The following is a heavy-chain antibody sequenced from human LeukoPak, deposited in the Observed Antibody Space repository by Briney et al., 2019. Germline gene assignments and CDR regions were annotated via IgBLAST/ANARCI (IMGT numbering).Heavy chain of an antibody. CDR1: GFTFSSYG. V-gene: IGHV3-33*01. J-gene: IGHJ3*02. Sequence: GGSLRLSCAASGFTFSSYGMHWVRQAPGKGLEWVAVIWYDGSNKYYADFVKGRFTISRDNSKNTLYLQTNSLRAEDTAVYYCAGGADSSNAFDIWGQGTMVTVSS. D-gene: IGHD3-22*01. CDR3: AGGADSSNAFDI. CDR2: IWYDGSNK.